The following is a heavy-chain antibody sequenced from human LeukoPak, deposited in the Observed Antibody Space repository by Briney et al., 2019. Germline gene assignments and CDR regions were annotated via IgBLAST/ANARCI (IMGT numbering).Heavy chain of an antibody. CDR1: GGSISSGGYS. J-gene: IGHJ4*02. CDR3: ARGYYYDSSSGGFDY. V-gene: IGHV4-30-2*01. Sequence: PSETLSLTCAVSGGSISSGGYSWSWIRQPPGKGLEWIGYIYHSGSTYYNPSLKSRVTISVDRSKNQFSLKLSSVTAADTAVYYCARGYYYDSSSGGFDYWGQGTLVTVSS. D-gene: IGHD3-22*01. CDR2: IYHSGST.